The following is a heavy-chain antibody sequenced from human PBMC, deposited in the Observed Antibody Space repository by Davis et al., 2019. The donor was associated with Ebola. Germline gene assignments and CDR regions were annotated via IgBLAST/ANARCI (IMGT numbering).Heavy chain of an antibody. CDR3: ARRSGWPLFDY. V-gene: IGHV4-38-2*02. J-gene: IGHJ4*02. D-gene: IGHD6-19*01. CDR1: GSSISRGYY. CDR2: TFHSGSP. Sequence: SETLSLTCTVSGSSISRGYYWGWIRKPPGKGLEWIGSTFHSGSPYYNPSLKSRVTISVDTSKNQFSLKLSSVTAADTAVYYCARRSGWPLFDYWGQGTLVTVSS.